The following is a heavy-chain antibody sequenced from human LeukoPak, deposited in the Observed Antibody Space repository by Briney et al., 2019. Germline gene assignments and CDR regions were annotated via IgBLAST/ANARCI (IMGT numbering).Heavy chain of an antibody. CDR1: GYTFTGYY. CDR2: INPNSGGT. D-gene: IGHD6-6*01. V-gene: IGHV1-2*06. CDR3: ARDHRDSSSSRGYYFDY. Sequence: GASVKVSCKASGYTFTGYYMHWVRQAPGQGLEWMGRINPNSGGTNYAQKFQGRVTMTRDTSTSTFYMELSSLRSEDTAVYYCARDHRDSSSSRGYYFDYWGQGTLVTVSS. J-gene: IGHJ4*02.